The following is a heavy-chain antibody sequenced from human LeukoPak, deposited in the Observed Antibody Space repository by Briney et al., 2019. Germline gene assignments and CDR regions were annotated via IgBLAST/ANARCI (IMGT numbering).Heavy chain of an antibody. CDR1: GFTFSSYS. V-gene: IGHV3-21*01. CDR3: ARDGVRYCSSTSCSRYNWFDP. D-gene: IGHD2-2*01. CDR2: ISI. Sequence: GGSLRLSCAASGFTFSSYSMNWFRQAPGKGLEWVSSISIYYADSVKGRFTISRDNAKNSLYLQMNSLRAEDTAVYYCARDGVRYCSSTSCSRYNWFDPWGQGTLVTVSS. J-gene: IGHJ5*02.